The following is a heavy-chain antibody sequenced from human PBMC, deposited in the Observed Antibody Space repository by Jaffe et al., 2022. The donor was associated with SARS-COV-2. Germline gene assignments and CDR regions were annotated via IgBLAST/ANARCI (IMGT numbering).Heavy chain of an antibody. J-gene: IGHJ2*01. CDR3: AKDLINGDYNWYFDL. CDR1: GFTFSSYG. V-gene: IGHV3-30*18. Sequence: QVQLVESGGGVVQPGRSLRLSCAASGFTFSSYGMHWVRQAPGKGLEWVAVISYDGSNKYYADSVKGRFTISRDNSKNTLYLQMNSLRAEDTAVYYCAKDLINGDYNWYFDLWGRGTLVTVSS. CDR2: ISYDGSNK. D-gene: IGHD4-17*01.